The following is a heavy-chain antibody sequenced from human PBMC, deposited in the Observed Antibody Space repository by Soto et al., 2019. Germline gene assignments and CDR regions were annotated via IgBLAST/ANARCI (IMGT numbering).Heavy chain of an antibody. Sequence: VQVMESGGGVVQPGGSLRLSYTTSGFTFSSYSMHWPRQAPGKGLEWVAVTSSDGGTTFYADSVKGRFTVSRDNSKNTLYLQMNSLRSEDTAIYYCAREVVLPEWYFDNWGQGIQVTVSS. V-gene: IGHV3-30-3*01. J-gene: IGHJ4*02. CDR3: AREVVLPEWYFDN. D-gene: IGHD2-15*01. CDR1: GFTFSSYS. CDR2: TSSDGGTT.